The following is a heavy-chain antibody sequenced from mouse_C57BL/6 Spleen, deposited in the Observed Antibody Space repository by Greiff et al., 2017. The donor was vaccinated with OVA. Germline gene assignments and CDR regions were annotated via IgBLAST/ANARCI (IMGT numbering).Heavy chain of an antibody. CDR3: ARERNSAWFAY. V-gene: IGHV1-26*01. Sequence: EVQLQQSGPELVKPGASVKISCKASGYTFTDYYMNWVKQSHGKSLEWIGDINPNNGGTSYNQKFKGKATVTVDKSSSTAYMELRSLTSEDSAVYYCARERNSAWFAYWGQGTLVTVSA. CDR1: GYTFTDYY. D-gene: IGHD6-1*01. CDR2: INPNNGGT. J-gene: IGHJ3*01.